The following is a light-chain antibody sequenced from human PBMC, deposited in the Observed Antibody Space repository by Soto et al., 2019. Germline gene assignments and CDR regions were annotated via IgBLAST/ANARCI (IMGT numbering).Light chain of an antibody. V-gene: IGLV1-40*01. Sequence: QAVVTQPPSVSGAPGQTVTISCTGSSSNIGTFHVHWYQQLPGTTPKLLIYANDNRPSGVPDRFSGSKSGTSASLAITGLQAEDEGDYYCQSADSRLYGSLFGGGTKLTV. CDR1: SSNIGTFH. J-gene: IGLJ3*02. CDR3: QSADSRLYGSL. CDR2: AND.